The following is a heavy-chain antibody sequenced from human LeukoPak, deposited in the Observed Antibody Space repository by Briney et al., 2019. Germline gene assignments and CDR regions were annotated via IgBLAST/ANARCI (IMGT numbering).Heavy chain of an antibody. V-gene: IGHV1-46*01. Sequence: ASVKVSCKASGYTFTSYYMHWVRQAPGQGLEWMGIINPSGGSTSYAQKFQGRVTMTRDTSTSTVYMELSSLRSEDTAVYYCANGPSYCSGGSCYSGWFDPWGQGTLVTVSS. D-gene: IGHD2-15*01. CDR1: GYTFTSYY. CDR2: INPSGGST. CDR3: ANGPSYCSGGSCYSGWFDP. J-gene: IGHJ5*02.